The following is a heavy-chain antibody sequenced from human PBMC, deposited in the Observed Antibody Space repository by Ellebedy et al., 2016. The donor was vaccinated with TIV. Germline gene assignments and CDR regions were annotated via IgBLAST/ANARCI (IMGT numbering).Heavy chain of an antibody. CDR3: AKGLVCSGGECYSGHAFDI. CDR1: GFTFMNYA. V-gene: IGHV3-23*01. D-gene: IGHD2-15*01. CDR2: ITGSGGKT. J-gene: IGHJ3*02. Sequence: PGGSLRLSCAASGFTFMNYAMTWVRQAPGQGLEWVSVITGSGGKTYYADSVKGRFTICRDNSKNTLFLQMNSLRAEDTAVYYCAKGLVCSGGECYSGHAFDIWGQGTMVTVSS.